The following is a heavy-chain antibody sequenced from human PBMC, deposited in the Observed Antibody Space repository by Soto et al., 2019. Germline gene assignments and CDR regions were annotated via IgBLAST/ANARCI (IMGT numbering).Heavy chain of an antibody. CDR1: GVSISSGGYS. J-gene: IGHJ6*02. V-gene: IGHV4-30-2*01. CDR2: IYHSGST. D-gene: IGHD3-10*01. Sequence: SETLSLTCAVSGVSISSGGYSWSWIRQPPGKGLEWIGYIYHSGSTYYNPSLKSRVTISVDRSKNQFSLKLSSVTAADTAVYYCARGSPMVRGVTNYYYYGMDVWGQGTTVTVSS. CDR3: ARGSPMVRGVTNYYYYGMDV.